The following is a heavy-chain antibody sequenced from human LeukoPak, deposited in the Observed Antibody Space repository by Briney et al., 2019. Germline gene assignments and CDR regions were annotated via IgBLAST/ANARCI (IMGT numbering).Heavy chain of an antibody. CDR3: ARDHYRYNWNYRFDY. Sequence: GGSLRLSCAASGFRFSSYAMHWVRQAPGKGLEWVAVISYDGSNKYYADSVKGRFTISRDNSKNTLYLQMNSLRAEDTAVYYCARDHYRYNWNYRFDYWGQGTLVTVSS. CDR1: GFRFSSYA. V-gene: IGHV3-30-3*01. D-gene: IGHD1-7*01. CDR2: ISYDGSNK. J-gene: IGHJ4*02.